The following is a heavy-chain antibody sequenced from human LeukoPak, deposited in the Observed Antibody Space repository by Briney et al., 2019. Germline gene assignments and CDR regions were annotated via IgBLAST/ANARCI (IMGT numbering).Heavy chain of an antibody. D-gene: IGHD2-15*01. CDR3: VRDLIVVVVAATRPGWFDP. J-gene: IGHJ5*02. CDR2: IYYSGST. Sequence: SETLSLTCTVSGGSISSSSYYWGWIRQPPGKGLEWIGSIYYSGSTYYNPSLKSRVTISVDTSKNQFSLKLSSVTAADTAVYYCVRDLIVVVVAATRPGWFDPWGQGSLVTVSS. CDR1: GGSISSSSYY. V-gene: IGHV4-39*07.